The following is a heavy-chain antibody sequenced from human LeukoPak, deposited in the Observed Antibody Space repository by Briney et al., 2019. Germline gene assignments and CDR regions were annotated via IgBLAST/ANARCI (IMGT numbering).Heavy chain of an antibody. CDR1: GYTFIGYY. D-gene: IGHD5-24*01. CDR2: INPHSGGT. V-gene: IGHV1-2*02. CDR3: AREGVIGDGYNFFDH. Sequence: ASVKVSSKASGYTFIGYYMHWVRQAPGQGLEWMGWINPHSGGTNSEQNFQGRVTMCRDTSISTVYMELSRLTSDDTALYYCAREGVIGDGYNFFDHWGQGTLVTVSS. J-gene: IGHJ4*02.